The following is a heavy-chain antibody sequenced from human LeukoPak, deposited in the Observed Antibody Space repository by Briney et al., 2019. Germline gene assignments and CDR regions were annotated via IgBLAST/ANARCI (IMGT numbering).Heavy chain of an antibody. D-gene: IGHD3-16*01. V-gene: IGHV3-9*01. Sequence: GGSLGVSCAASGLTFVDDAMPCVRQAPGRGLEGVPGFGGNSGSIGYADSVKGRFTISRDNAKNSLYLQMNSLRAEDTALYYCAKGNDYEPPYYYHGMDVWGQGTTVTASS. J-gene: IGHJ6*02. CDR1: GLTFVDDA. CDR2: FGGNSGSI. CDR3: AKGNDYEPPYYYHGMDV.